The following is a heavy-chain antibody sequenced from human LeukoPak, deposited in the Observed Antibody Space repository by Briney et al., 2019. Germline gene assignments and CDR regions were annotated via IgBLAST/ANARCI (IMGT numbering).Heavy chain of an antibody. CDR2: IYYSGTT. V-gene: IGHV4-39*07. D-gene: IGHD3-10*01. J-gene: IGHJ4*02. Sequence: SETLSLTCTVSGGSIRSSSYYWGWIRQPPGKGLEWIGSIYYSGTTYYNPSLKSRVTMSVDTSKNQFSLKLSPVTAADTAVYYCARGGAYGSGSYYTNWGQGTLVTVSS. CDR1: GGSIRSSSYY. CDR3: ARGGAYGSGSYYTN.